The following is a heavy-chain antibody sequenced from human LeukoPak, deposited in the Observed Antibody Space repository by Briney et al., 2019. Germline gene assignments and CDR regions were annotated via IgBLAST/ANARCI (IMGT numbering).Heavy chain of an antibody. CDR2: INPNSGGT. Sequence: VASVKVSCKASGYTFTGYYMHWVRQAPGQGLEWMGWINPNSGGTNYAQKFQGRVTMTRDTSISTAYMELSRLRSDDTAVYYCARVASWGYAGDFDYWGQGTLVTVSS. CDR3: ARVASWGYAGDFDY. D-gene: IGHD5-12*01. J-gene: IGHJ4*02. V-gene: IGHV1-2*02. CDR1: GYTFTGYY.